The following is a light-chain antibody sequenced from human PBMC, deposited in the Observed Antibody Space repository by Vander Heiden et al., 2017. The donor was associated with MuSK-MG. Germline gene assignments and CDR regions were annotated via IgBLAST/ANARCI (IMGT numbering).Light chain of an antibody. V-gene: IGKV1-9*01. CDR1: QGISSY. J-gene: IGKJ4*01. CDR3: QQLNFSPNS. Sequence: DIHLTQSPSFLSASVGDRVTITCRASQGISSYLAWYQQKPGKAPNLLIYAASTLQSGVPSRFSGSGSGTEFSLTISSLQPEDFATSYCQQLNFSPNSFGVATKVVIK. CDR2: AAS.